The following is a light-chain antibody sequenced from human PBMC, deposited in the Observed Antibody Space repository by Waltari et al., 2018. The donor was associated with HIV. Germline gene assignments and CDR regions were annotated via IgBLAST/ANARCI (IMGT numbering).Light chain of an antibody. CDR2: SNN. V-gene: IGLV1-47*02. J-gene: IGLJ3*02. Sequence: QPVLTHPPSASGPPGQPLTILCSGSSPNIGSNSVHWYQPRPGTTPNLLIYSNNQRPSGIPDRFSGSRSGTSASLAISGLRSEDDADYYCAAWDNSLIWVFGGGTKLTVL. CDR1: SPNIGSNS. CDR3: AAWDNSLIWV.